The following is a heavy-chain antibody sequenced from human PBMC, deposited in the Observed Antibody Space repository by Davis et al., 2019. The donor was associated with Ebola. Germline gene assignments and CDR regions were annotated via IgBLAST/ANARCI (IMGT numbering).Heavy chain of an antibody. J-gene: IGHJ4*02. CDR2: IYHSGST. CDR1: AYSISSVYY. CDR3: ARAGSGWG. V-gene: IGHV4-38-2*02. Sequence: SQTLSLTCPLSAYSISSVYYWGWIRQPPGKGLECIASIYHSGSTYYSPSLRSRVTISVDTSKNQFSLKLSSVTAADTAVYYCARAGSGWGWGQGTLVTVSS. D-gene: IGHD6-19*01.